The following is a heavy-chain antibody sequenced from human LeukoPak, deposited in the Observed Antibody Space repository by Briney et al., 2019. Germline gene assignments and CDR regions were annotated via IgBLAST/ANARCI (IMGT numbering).Heavy chain of an antibody. Sequence: ASVKVSCKASGYTFTGYYMHWVRQAPGQGLEWMGWINPNSGGTNYAQKFQGRVTMTRDTSISTAYMELSRLRSDDTAEYYCARDSSGYYGYFDYWGQGTLVTVSS. CDR1: GYTFTGYY. CDR2: INPNSGGT. J-gene: IGHJ4*02. V-gene: IGHV1-2*02. D-gene: IGHD3-22*01. CDR3: ARDSSGYYGYFDY.